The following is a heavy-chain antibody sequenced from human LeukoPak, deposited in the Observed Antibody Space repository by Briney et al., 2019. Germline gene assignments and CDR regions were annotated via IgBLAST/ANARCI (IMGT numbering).Heavy chain of an antibody. D-gene: IGHD6-19*01. Sequence: GGSLRLSCAASGFTVSSNYMSWVRQAPGKGLEWVSVIYSGGSTYYADSVKGRFTISRDNSKNTLYLQMNSLRAEDTAVYYCARDEVGYSSGWYFDYWGQGTLVTVSS. CDR2: IYSGGST. J-gene: IGHJ4*02. CDR3: ARDEVGYSSGWYFDY. V-gene: IGHV3-66*01. CDR1: GFTVSSNY.